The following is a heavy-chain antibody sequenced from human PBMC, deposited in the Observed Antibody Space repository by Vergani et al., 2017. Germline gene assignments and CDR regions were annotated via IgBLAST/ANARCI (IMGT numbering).Heavy chain of an antibody. V-gene: IGHV3-11*01. Sequence: QVQLVESGGGLVKPGGSLRLSCAASGFTFSDYYMSWIRQAPGKGLEWVSYISSSGSSIYYADSVKGRFTISRDNAKNSLYLQMNSLRAEDTAVYYCARDIVPAAIYYYYGMDVWGQGTTVTVSS. J-gene: IGHJ6*02. CDR2: ISSSGSSI. CDR3: ARDIVPAAIYYYYGMDV. CDR1: GFTFSDYY. D-gene: IGHD2-2*02.